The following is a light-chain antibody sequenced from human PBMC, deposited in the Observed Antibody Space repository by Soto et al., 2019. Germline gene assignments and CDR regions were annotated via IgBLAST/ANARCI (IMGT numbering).Light chain of an antibody. V-gene: IGLV2-8*01. CDR3: SSYAGSNNLRV. CDR1: SSDVGGYNY. J-gene: IGLJ1*01. Sequence: QSVLTQPPPASGSPGQSVTISCPGTSSDVGGYNYVSWYQQHPGKAPKLMIYEVSKRPSGVPDRFSGSKSDNTASLTVSGLQAEDEADYSCSSYAGSNNLRVFGSGTKVTVL. CDR2: EVS.